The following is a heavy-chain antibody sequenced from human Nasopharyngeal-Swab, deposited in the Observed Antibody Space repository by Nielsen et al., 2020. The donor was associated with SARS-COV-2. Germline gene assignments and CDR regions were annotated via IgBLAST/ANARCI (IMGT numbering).Heavy chain of an antibody. J-gene: IGHJ5*02. V-gene: IGHV4-39*01. Sequence: WIRQPPGKGLEWIGSVYYGLAIQYSPSLKRRATISIDTSKNQLSLEVTSVTVADTAVYYCARTHNWIDPWGQGTLVTVSS. CDR2: VYYGLAI. CDR3: ARTHNWIDP.